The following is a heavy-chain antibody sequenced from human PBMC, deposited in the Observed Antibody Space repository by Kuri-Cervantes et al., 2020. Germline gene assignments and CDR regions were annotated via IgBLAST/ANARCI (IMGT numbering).Heavy chain of an antibody. J-gene: IGHJ2*01. D-gene: IGHD1-26*01. CDR1: GFTFSSYE. Sequence: GGSLRLSCAASGFTFSSYEMNWVRQAPGKGLEWVSAISGSGGSTYYADSVKGRFTISRDNSKNTLYLQMNSLRAEDTAVYYCAKPLVGATKPNWYFDLWGRGTLVTVSS. CDR2: ISGSGGST. CDR3: AKPLVGATKPNWYFDL. V-gene: IGHV3-23*01.